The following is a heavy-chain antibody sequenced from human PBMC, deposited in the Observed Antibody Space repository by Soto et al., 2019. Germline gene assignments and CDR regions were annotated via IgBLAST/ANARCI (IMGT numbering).Heavy chain of an antibody. CDR2: IYPGGST. Sequence: QVQLQESGPRLVRPSETLSLTCNVSGGSIKHYYWTWIRQPPGKGLQWIGYIYPGGSTKYNSSLKSRATISADMSENQFSLRLSSVTAADTAVYYCAREVAAPGATYFDYWGQGTLVTVSS. CDR1: GGSIKHYY. J-gene: IGHJ4*02. D-gene: IGHD6-13*01. V-gene: IGHV4-59*01. CDR3: AREVAAPGATYFDY.